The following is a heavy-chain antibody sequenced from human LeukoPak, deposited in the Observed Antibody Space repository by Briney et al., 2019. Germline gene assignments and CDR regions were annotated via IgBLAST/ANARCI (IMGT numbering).Heavy chain of an antibody. CDR2: ISYDGSNK. J-gene: IGHJ4*02. D-gene: IGHD6-19*01. Sequence: GGSLRLSCAASGFTFSNYGMHWVRQVPGKGLEWVAVISYDGSNKYYADSVKGRFTIFRDNSKNTLSLQTNSLRPEDTAVYYCAKQRGVAVDGYLDYWGQGTLVTVSS. CDR1: GFTFSNYG. V-gene: IGHV3-30*18. CDR3: AKQRGVAVDGYLDY.